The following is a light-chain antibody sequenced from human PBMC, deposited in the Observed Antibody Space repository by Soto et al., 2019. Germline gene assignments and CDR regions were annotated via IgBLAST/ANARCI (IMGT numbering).Light chain of an antibody. CDR2: NNS. CDR1: NSNIGTNT. J-gene: IGLJ2*01. CDR3: AAWDDSLNGVL. V-gene: IGLV1-44*01. Sequence: QSVLTQPPSASGTPGQRVTISCSGRNSNIGTNTVAWYQQFPGTAPKLLIYNNSQRPSGVPDRFSGSKFGTSASLAISGLQSEDEADYYCAAWDDSLNGVLIGGGTKLTVL.